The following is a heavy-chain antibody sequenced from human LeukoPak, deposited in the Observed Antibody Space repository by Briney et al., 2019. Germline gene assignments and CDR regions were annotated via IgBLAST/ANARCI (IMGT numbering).Heavy chain of an antibody. V-gene: IGHV3-23*01. D-gene: IGHD3-22*01. J-gene: IGHJ4*02. CDR1: GFTFSSYA. Sequence: PGGSLRLSCAASGFTFSSYAMSWVRQAPGKGLEWVSGISGSGGSTYYADSVKGRFAISRDNAKNSLYLQMNSLRAEDTALYYCAREVSEGFDFWGQGTLVTVSS. CDR3: AREVSEGFDF. CDR2: ISGSGGST.